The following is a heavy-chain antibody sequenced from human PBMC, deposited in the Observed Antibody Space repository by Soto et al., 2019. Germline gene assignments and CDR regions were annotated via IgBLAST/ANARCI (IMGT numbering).Heavy chain of an antibody. CDR3: TRGPRPTSIGTGAF. CDR1: GFILKMYW. D-gene: IGHD3-10*01. J-gene: IGHJ4*02. V-gene: IGHV3-74*01. CDR2: ITDDGSTK. Sequence: GSRRLSGAVSGFILKMYWMHWVRQVPGQGPQWVARITDDGSTKYYAASVEGRFTISRDNAKNALYLQMTSLRPDDTAVYYCTRGPRPTSIGTGAFWGQGTLVTVSS.